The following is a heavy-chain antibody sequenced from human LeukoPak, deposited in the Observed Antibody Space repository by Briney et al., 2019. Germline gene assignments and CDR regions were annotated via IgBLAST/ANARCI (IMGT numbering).Heavy chain of an antibody. CDR1: GFTFSSYA. D-gene: IGHD6-19*01. V-gene: IGHV3-30*04. J-gene: IGHJ4*02. CDR2: ISYDGSNK. CDR3: ASPIGAGIAVAGLDY. Sequence: GGSLRLSCAASGFTFSSYAMHWVRQAPGKGLEWVAVISYDGSNKYYADSVKGRFTISRDNSKNTMYLQMNSLRAEDTAVYYCASPIGAGIAVAGLDYWGQGTLVTVSS.